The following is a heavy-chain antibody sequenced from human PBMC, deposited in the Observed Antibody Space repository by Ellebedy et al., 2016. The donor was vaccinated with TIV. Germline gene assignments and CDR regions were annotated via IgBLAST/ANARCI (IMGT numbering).Heavy chain of an antibody. CDR3: AREVPENWFDP. Sequence: GGSLRLXXAASGFTFSSYWMSWVRQAPGKGLEWVANIKQDGSEKYYVDSVKGRFTISRDNAKNSLYLQMNSLRAEDTAVYYCAREVPENWFDPWGQGTLVTVSS. CDR2: IKQDGSEK. V-gene: IGHV3-7*01. J-gene: IGHJ5*02. D-gene: IGHD2-2*01. CDR1: GFTFSSYW.